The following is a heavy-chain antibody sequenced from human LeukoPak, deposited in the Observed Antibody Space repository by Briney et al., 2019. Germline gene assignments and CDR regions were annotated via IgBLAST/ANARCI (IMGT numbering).Heavy chain of an antibody. D-gene: IGHD3-10*01. CDR1: ALTLSTYA. J-gene: IGHJ4*02. CDR2: IATDGGAT. Sequence: GGSLRLSCSGSALTLSTYAMHWVRQAPGKGLEYVSAIATDGGATYYEDSVKGRFTISRDTFKTTLYLQMRSLRAEDTAVYYCMTRDTSGYWGQGTLVTASS. V-gene: IGHV3-64D*09. CDR3: MTRDTSGY.